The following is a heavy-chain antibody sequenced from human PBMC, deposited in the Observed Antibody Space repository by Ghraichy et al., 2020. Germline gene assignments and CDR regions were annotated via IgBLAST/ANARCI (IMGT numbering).Heavy chain of an antibody. CDR3: AKAPITMVRGANYYFVY. CDR2: ISGSGGST. Sequence: VSAISGSGGSTYYADSVKGRFTISRDNSKNTLYLHMNSLRAEDTAVYYCAKAPITMVRGANYYFVYWGQG. J-gene: IGHJ4*02. V-gene: IGHV3-23*01. D-gene: IGHD3-10*01.